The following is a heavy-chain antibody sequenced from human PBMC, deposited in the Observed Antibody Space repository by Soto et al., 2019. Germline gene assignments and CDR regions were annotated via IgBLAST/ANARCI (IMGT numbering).Heavy chain of an antibody. V-gene: IGHV4-34*01. CDR1: CGAFRGFY. D-gene: IGHD3-3*01. J-gene: IGHJ4*02. CDR3: ARGLPLSGNFWNGYYYFDS. Sequence: SGTPSPTRAFPCGAFRGFYWRWVPPSPGEGVEWIGDMNHSGGTNYNPSLKSRVTISGDTSRSQFSLRLSSVTAADTAVYYCARGLPLSGNFWNGYYYFDSWGLGTLVTVSS. CDR2: MNHSGGT.